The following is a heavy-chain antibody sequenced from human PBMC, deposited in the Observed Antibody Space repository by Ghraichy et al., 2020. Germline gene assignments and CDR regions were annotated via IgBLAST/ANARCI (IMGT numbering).Heavy chain of an antibody. Sequence: SQTLSLTCAVYNRSFNGYYWSWIRQPPGKGLEWIGEIDHSGDTYYNPSLRSRVTLSADTSKSQFSLKVTSLTAADTAVYYCARVKWRGDPFPYYGLDIWGQGTAVTVSS. J-gene: IGHJ6*02. CDR2: IDHSGDT. CDR1: NRSFNGYY. D-gene: IGHD3-16*01. CDR3: ARVKWRGDPFPYYGLDI. V-gene: IGHV4-34*01.